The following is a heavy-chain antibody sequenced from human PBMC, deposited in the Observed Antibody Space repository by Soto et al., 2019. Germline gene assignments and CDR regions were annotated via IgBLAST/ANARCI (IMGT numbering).Heavy chain of an antibody. J-gene: IGHJ5*02. Sequence: GASVKVSCKASGYTFTSYDINWVRQATGQGLEWMGWMNPNSGNTGYAQKFQGRVTMTRNTSISTAYMELSSLRSEATAVYSCARSIRSRIAARLKGFWFDPWGQGTLVTVSS. D-gene: IGHD6-6*01. CDR1: GYTFTSYD. CDR2: MNPNSGNT. CDR3: ARSIRSRIAARLKGFWFDP. V-gene: IGHV1-8*01.